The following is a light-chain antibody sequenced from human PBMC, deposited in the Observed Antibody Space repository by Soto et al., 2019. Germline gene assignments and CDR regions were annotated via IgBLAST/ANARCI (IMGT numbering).Light chain of an antibody. J-gene: IGLJ2*01. CDR3: GAWDSSLSAGQ. CDR2: EDN. V-gene: IGLV1-51*01. Sequence: QSALTQPPSVSAAPGQKLTISCSGSSSNIGSNSVSWYQQFPGTAPKLLIYEDNKRPSGIPDRFSGSKSGTSATLGITGLQTGDEADYYCGAWDSSLSAGQFGGGTKVTVL. CDR1: SSNIGSNS.